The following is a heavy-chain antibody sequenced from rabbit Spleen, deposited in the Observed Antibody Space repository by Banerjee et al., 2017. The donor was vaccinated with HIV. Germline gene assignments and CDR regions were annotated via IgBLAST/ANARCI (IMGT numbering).Heavy chain of an antibody. V-gene: IGHV1S40*01. CDR1: GFTLSSYW. Sequence: QSLEESGGDLVKPGASLTLTCTASGFTLSSYWMYWVRQAPGKGLEWISCIAGSSSGFTYSATWAKGRFTCSKTSSTTVTLQMTSLTVADTATYFCARDTSSSFSSYGMDLWGQGTLVTVS. D-gene: IGHD1-1*01. CDR3: ARDTSSSFSSYGMDL. J-gene: IGHJ6*01. CDR2: IAGSSSGFT.